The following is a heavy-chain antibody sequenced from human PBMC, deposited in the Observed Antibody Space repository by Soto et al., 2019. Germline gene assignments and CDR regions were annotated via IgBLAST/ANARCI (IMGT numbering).Heavy chain of an antibody. CDR1: GFTFRSFG. Sequence: QVQLVESGGGVVQPGRSLRLSCAASGFTFRSFGMYWVRQAPGKGLEWVAVISDDGSNRYYADSVKGRITISRDIARNTLFLQMNSLRADDTAVYYCARDLGGPDYWGRGTSVTVSS. D-gene: IGHD3-16*01. J-gene: IGHJ4*02. V-gene: IGHV3-30*03. CDR2: ISDDGSNR. CDR3: ARDLGGPDY.